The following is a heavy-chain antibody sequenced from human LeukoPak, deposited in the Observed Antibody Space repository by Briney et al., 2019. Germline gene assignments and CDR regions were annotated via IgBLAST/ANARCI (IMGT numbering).Heavy chain of an antibody. V-gene: IGHV1-3*01. J-gene: IGHJ3*02. CDR3: ATDYYDSSGYWDRAFDI. CDR2: INAGNGNT. CDR1: GYTFTSYA. Sequence: ASVKVSCKASGYTFTSYAMHWVRQAPGQRLEWMGWINAGNGNTKYSQKFQGRVTITRDTSASTAYMELSSLRSEDTAVYYCATDYYDSSGYWDRAFDIWGQGTMVTVSS. D-gene: IGHD3-22*01.